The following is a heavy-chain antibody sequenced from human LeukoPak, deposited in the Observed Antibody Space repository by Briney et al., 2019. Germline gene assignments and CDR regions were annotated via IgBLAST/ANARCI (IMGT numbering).Heavy chain of an antibody. D-gene: IGHD3-3*01. CDR1: GDSLSSSNNY. CDR3: SRRTSNPVGAIDY. V-gene: IGHV4-39*01. J-gene: IGHJ4*02. Sequence: SETLSLICTVSGDSLSSSNNYWGWIRQPPGKGLEWIGAFRYGGSTYSTPSLKSRVIISVDTSKNQFSLKLRSVTASDTAAYYCSRRTSNPVGAIDYWGQGTLVTVPS. CDR2: FRYGGST.